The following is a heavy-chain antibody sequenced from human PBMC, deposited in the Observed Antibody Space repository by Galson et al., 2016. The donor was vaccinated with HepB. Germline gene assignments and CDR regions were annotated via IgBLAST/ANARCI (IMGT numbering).Heavy chain of an antibody. D-gene: IGHD2-2*01. CDR2: IKEDGSEK. CDR1: GFSFSQYA. Sequence: SLRLSCAASGFSFSQYAMSWVRQAPGKGLEWVANIKEDGSEKHYVDSVKGRFTVSRDNTENSLYLQMNSLRVEDTAVYYCARGGSRGGQYIYWGRGTLVIVSS. J-gene: IGHJ4*02. CDR3: ARGGSRGGQYIY. V-gene: IGHV3-7*03.